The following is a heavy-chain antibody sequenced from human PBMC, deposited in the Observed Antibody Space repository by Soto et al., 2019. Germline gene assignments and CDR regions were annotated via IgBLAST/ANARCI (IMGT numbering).Heavy chain of an antibody. CDR3: VRQGIGKLHGLVDV. D-gene: IGHD1-7*01. Sequence: QVHLQQSGPGLVKPSETLSLTCTVSSGPSSSHNWGWIRQSPGRGLEWIGYVYNTGGTSYNPSLKSQITISADTSANHISLTLSSVTAADTAIYYCVRQGIGKLHGLVDVWGQGTTVSVSS. CDR2: VYNTGGT. CDR1: SGPSSSHN. J-gene: IGHJ6*02. V-gene: IGHV4-59*08.